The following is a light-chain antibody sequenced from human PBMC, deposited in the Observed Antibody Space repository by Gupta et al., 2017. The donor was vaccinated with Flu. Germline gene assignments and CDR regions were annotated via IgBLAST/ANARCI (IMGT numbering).Light chain of an antibody. V-gene: IGKV2-28*01. Sequence: DIVMTQSPLSLSVTPGEPASISCRSSHNLRSGGNHYLDWYLQKPGQSPQLLIYLVSNRASGVPDRFSGSGSGTDFTLKISRVEAEDVGVYYCFQALQTPSSFGQGTKLEIK. CDR3: FQALQTPSS. CDR1: HNLRSGGNHY. CDR2: LVS. J-gene: IGKJ2*03.